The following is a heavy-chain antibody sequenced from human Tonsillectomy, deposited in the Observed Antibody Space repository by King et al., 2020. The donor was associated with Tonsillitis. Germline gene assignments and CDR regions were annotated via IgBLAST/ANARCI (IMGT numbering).Heavy chain of an antibody. Sequence: VQLQESGPGLVKPSQTLSLTCTVSGGSISSGDYYWSWIRQHPEKGLEWIGYIYYSGTTYYIPSLKSRVTISMDTSKNQFSLKLTSVTAADTAVYYCASLRTASWTYYVEYWGQGTLVTVSS. CDR2: IYYSGTT. V-gene: IGHV4-31*03. CDR3: ASLRTASWTYYVEY. CDR1: GGSISSGDYY. D-gene: IGHD1-26*01. J-gene: IGHJ4*02.